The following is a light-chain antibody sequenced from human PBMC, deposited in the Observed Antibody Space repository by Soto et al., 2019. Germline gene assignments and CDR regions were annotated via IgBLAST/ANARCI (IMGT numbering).Light chain of an antibody. CDR3: QQYNNWPRT. J-gene: IGKJ1*01. Sequence: EIVMTQSPATLSVSPGERATLSCRASQSIGSDLVWYQQKPGQAPRLLMYGAYTRATGIPVRFSGSGSGTEFTLTISSLQSEDFAVYYCQQYNNWPRTFGQGTKVEIK. CDR1: QSIGSD. V-gene: IGKV3-15*01. CDR2: GAY.